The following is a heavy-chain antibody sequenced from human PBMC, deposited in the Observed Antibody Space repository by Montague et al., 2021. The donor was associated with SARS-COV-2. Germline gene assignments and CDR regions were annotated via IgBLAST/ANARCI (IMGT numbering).Heavy chain of an antibody. J-gene: IGHJ4*02. CDR2: IYYSGST. CDR1: GGSISSGSYY. V-gene: IGHV4-39*01. D-gene: IGHD2-2*01. CDR3: ARLHCSSTSCYYLFFAETSHFDY. Sequence: SETLSLTCTVSGGSISSGSYYWGWIRQPPGKGLEWIGSIYYSGSTYYNPSLKNRVTISVDTSKNQFSLKLSSVTAADTAVYYCARLHCSSTSCYYLFFAETSHFDYWGQGTLVTVSS.